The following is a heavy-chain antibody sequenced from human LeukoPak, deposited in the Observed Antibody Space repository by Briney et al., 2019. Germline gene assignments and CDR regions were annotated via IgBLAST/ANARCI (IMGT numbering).Heavy chain of an antibody. Sequence: CVSVIYSGGSTYYADSVKGRFTISRDNSKNTLYLQMNSLRAEDTAVYYCASESKGYYYFDYWGQGTLVTVSS. CDR3: ASESKGYYYFDY. CDR2: IYSGGST. V-gene: IGHV3-66*01. J-gene: IGHJ4*02. D-gene: IGHD3-22*01.